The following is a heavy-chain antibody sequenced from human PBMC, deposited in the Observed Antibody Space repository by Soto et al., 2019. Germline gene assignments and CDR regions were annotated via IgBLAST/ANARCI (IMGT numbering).Heavy chain of an antibody. Sequence: GESLKISCKASGYRFTNYWIGWVRQMPGKGLEWVGIIYPGDSDTRYSPSFQGQVTISADKSISTSYLQWSSLKASDTAMYYCARQKDSSGYYPTLDYWGQGTLVTVSS. J-gene: IGHJ4*02. V-gene: IGHV5-51*01. CDR2: IYPGDSDT. D-gene: IGHD3-22*01. CDR1: GYRFTNYW. CDR3: ARQKDSSGYYPTLDY.